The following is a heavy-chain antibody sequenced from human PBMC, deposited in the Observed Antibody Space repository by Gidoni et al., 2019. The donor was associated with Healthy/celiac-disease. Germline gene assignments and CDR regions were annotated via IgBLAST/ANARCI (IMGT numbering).Heavy chain of an antibody. CDR2: ISGSGGST. CDR1: GFTFSSYA. J-gene: IGHJ4*02. V-gene: IGHV3-23*01. CDR3: AKERRVIVVVPAAIPDY. D-gene: IGHD2-2*01. Sequence: EAQLLESGGGLVQPGGSLRLSCAASGFTFSSYAMSWVRQAPGKGLEWVSAISGSGGSTYDADSVKGRFTISRDNSKNTLYLQMNSLRAEDTAVYYCAKERRVIVVVPAAIPDYWGQGTLVTVSS.